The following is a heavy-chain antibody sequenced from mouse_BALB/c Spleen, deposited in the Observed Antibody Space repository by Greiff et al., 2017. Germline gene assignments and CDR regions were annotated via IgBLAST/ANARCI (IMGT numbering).Heavy chain of an antibody. CDR2: INPSTGYT. D-gene: IGHD2-4*01. J-gene: IGHJ4*01. Sequence: QVQLKQSGAELAKPGASVKMSCKASGYTFTSYWMHWVKQRPGQGLEWIGYINPSTGYTEYNQKFKDKATLTADKSSSTAYMQLSSLTSEDSAVYYCARSLWDYDGGDYYAMDYWGQGTSVTVSS. V-gene: IGHV1-7*01. CDR3: ARSLWDYDGGDYYAMDY. CDR1: GYTFTSYW.